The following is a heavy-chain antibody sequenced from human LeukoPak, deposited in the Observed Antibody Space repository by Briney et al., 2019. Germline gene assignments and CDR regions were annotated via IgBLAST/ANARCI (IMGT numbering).Heavy chain of an antibody. D-gene: IGHD3-3*01. CDR3: ARGGALYDFWSGREPFDY. CDR2: IYYSGST. CDR1: GGSISSSSYY. Sequence: SETLSLTCTVSGGSISSSSYYWGWIRQPPGKGLEWIGSIYYSGSTYYNPSLKSRVTISVDTSKNQFSLKLSSVTAADTAVYYCARGGALYDFWSGREPFDYWGQGTLVTVSS. J-gene: IGHJ4*02. V-gene: IGHV4-39*01.